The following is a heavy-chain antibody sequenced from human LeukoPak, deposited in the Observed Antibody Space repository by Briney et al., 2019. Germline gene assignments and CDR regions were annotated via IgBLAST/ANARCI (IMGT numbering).Heavy chain of an antibody. J-gene: IGHJ4*02. CDR1: GGSISGYY. V-gene: IGHV4-59*01. CDR2: IFTGGRS. D-gene: IGHD6-13*01. Sequence: SETLSLTCTVSGGSISGYYWSWIRQPPGKGLEWIGYIFTGGRSNYNPSLKSRVTISVDTSKNQYPLKLSPVIAADTAVYYCASGGGSTYDYWGQGTLVTVSS. CDR3: ASGGGSTYDY.